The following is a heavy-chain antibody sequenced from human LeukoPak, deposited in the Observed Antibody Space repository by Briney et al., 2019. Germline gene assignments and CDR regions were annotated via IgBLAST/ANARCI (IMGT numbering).Heavy chain of an antibody. V-gene: IGHV3-21*01. Sequence: ASVKVSCKASGYTFTGYFMHWARQAPGKGLEWVSSISSSSSYIYYADSVKGRFTISRDNAKNSLYLQMNSLRAEDTAVYYCARDQQLANNYWGQGTLVTVSS. CDR3: ARDQQLANNY. J-gene: IGHJ4*02. CDR1: GYTFTGYF. D-gene: IGHD6-13*01. CDR2: ISSSSSYI.